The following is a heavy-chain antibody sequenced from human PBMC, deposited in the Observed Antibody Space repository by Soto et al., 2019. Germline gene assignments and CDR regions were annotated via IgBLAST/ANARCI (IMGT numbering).Heavy chain of an antibody. CDR2: IYYSGTT. J-gene: IGHJ4*02. CDR1: NYSIGTLPR. Sequence: SEMQSVTMAVANYSIGTLPRYRWIRQPPGKGLEWIGYIYYSGTTYYNPSLKSRVTMSVDTSKNQFSLKLTSVTAVDTAVYYSARRESQGAIDYWGEGTLGTVSS. V-gene: IGHV4-28*01. D-gene: IGHD1-26*01. CDR3: ARRESQGAIDY.